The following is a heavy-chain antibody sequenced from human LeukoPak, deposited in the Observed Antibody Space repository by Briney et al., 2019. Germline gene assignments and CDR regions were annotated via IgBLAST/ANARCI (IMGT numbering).Heavy chain of an antibody. CDR1: GGSIAFYY. Sequence: PSETLSLTCTVSGGSIAFYYWSWIRQPPGKGLEFIGYIYYSGSTAYNPSLKSRVTISLDTSKNQFSLKLSSVTPADTAVYYCARHYGPWGQGTLVTVSS. CDR3: ARHYGP. D-gene: IGHD3-16*01. V-gene: IGHV4-59*01. CDR2: IYYSGST. J-gene: IGHJ5*02.